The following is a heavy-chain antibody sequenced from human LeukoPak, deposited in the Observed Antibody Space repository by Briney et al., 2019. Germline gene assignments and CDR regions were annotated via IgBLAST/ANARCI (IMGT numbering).Heavy chain of an antibody. CDR1: GGSISSGDYY. V-gene: IGHV4-30-4*01. CDR2: IYYSGST. CDR3: ARDSSGWYVFDY. J-gene: IGHJ4*02. D-gene: IGHD6-19*01. Sequence: SQTLSLTCTVSGGSISSGDYYWSWIRQPPGQGLEWIGYIYYSGSTYYNPSLKSRVTISVDTSKNQFSLKLSSVTAADTAVYYCARDSSGWYVFDYWGQGTLVTVSS.